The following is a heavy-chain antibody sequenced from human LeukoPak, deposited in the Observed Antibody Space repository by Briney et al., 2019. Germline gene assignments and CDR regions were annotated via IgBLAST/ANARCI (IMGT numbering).Heavy chain of an antibody. CDR3: ARGTISGNYFDY. CDR2: SIPLYGTA. Sequence: ASVKVSCEASAATFSIYAISRVRHAPGQGLEWMGGSIPLYGTANNVQKLQGRVSITTDEIASTAYMELSSLRSDDTAVYYCARGTISGNYFDYWGQGTLVTVSS. J-gene: IGHJ4*02. V-gene: IGHV1-69*05. CDR1: AATFSIYA. D-gene: IGHD3-10*01.